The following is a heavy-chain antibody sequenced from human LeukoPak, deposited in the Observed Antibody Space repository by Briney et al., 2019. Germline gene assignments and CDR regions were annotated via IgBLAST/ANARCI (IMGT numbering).Heavy chain of an antibody. CDR2: IYYSGST. V-gene: IGHV4-39*07. J-gene: IGHJ5*02. CDR1: GGSISSYY. D-gene: IGHD3-3*01. CDR3: ARDTPRSYDFWSGARPGWFDP. Sequence: PSETLSLTCTVSGGSISSYYWGWIRQPPGKGLEWIGSIYYSGSTYYNPSLKSRVTISVDTSKNQFSLKLSSVTAADTAVYYCARDTPRSYDFWSGARPGWFDPWGQGTLVTVSS.